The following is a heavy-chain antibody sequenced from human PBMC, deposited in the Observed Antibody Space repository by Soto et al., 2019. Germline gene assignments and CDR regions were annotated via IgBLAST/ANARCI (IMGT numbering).Heavy chain of an antibody. CDR1: EFSFGGYA. CDR3: AKGSRGYTTYYFDY. J-gene: IGHJ4*02. V-gene: IGHV3-23*01. Sequence: EVQLLESGGGLVQPGGSLRLSCAASEFSFGGYAMSWVRQAPGKGLEGVSSISGSGAIAFYAASVRGRFTISRDNTGNTVSLQMNSLRAEDTALYYCAKGSRGYTTYYFDYWGQGTRITVSS. CDR2: ISGSGAIA. D-gene: IGHD5-18*01.